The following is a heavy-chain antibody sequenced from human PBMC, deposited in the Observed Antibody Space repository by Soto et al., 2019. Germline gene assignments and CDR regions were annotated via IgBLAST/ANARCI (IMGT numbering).Heavy chain of an antibody. J-gene: IGHJ4*02. CDR3: ARIQLDTIMALDC. CDR1: GFTFNTYG. Sequence: QVQLVESGGGVVQPGRSLRLSCAVSGFTFNTYGFHWVCQAPGKGLEWVSVIWSDGNNKYYADSVKGRFTISRDSSKNTLYLQMNSLRVEDTAVYYCARIQLDTIMALDCWGQGTLVTVSS. CDR2: IWSDGNNK. D-gene: IGHD1-1*01. V-gene: IGHV3-33*01.